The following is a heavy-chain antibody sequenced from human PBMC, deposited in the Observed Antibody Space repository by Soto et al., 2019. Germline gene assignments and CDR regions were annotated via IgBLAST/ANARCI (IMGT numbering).Heavy chain of an antibody. J-gene: IGHJ6*02. CDR1: GYTFTSYG. CDR3: ARGLTGTISYYYYYGMDV. Sequence: QVQLVQSGAEVKKPGASVKVSCKASGYTFTSYGISWVRQAPGQGLEWMGWISAYNGNTNYAQKLQGRVTMTTDTSTSTAYMELRSLRSDDTAVYYWARGLTGTISYYYYYGMDVWGQGTTVTVSS. V-gene: IGHV1-18*04. CDR2: ISAYNGNT. D-gene: IGHD1-20*01.